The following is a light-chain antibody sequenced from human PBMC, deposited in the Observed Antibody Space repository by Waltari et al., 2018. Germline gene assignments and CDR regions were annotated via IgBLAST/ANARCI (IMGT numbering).Light chain of an antibody. CDR1: QGISSY. Sequence: DIQLTQSPSFLSASVGDRVTMTCRASQGISSYLAWYQQKPGKAPKRLVYAASTLQSGVPSRFSGSGSGTEFTLTISSLQPEDFATYYCQKLNAYPLTFGPGTKVDFK. CDR2: AAS. V-gene: IGKV1-9*01. CDR3: QKLNAYPLT. J-gene: IGKJ3*01.